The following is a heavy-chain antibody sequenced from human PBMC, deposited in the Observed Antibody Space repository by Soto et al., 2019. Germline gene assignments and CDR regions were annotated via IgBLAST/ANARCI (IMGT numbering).Heavy chain of an antibody. CDR3: ARDVDRYSSGWYAYYFDY. J-gene: IGHJ4*02. CDR1: GFTFSSYA. CDR2: ISYDGSNK. Sequence: QVQLVESGGGVVQPGRSLRLSCAASGFTFSSYAMHWVRQAPGKGLEWVAVISYDGSNKYYADSVKGRFTISRDNSKNTLYLQMNSLRAEDTAVYYCARDVDRYSSGWYAYYFDYWGQGTLVTVSS. V-gene: IGHV3-30-3*01. D-gene: IGHD6-19*01.